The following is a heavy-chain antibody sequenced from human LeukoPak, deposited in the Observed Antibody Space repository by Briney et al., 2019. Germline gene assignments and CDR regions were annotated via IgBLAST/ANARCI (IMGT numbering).Heavy chain of an antibody. CDR2: VYYSGGT. CDR3: ARHGSDWSFDL. V-gene: IGHV4-59*08. CDR1: VDSISSYY. J-gene: IGHJ2*01. Sequence: SETLSLTCTVSVDSISSYYWSWIRQPPGKGLEGIGYVYYSGGTNYNPSLKSQFTISVDTSKNQFSLKVSPVTDADPAVYYCARHGSDWSFDLWGRGTLVTVSS. D-gene: IGHD6-19*01.